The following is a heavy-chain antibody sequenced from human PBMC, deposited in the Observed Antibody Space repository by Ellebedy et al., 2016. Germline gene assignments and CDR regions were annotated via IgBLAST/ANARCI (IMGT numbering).Heavy chain of an antibody. CDR2: ISGSGGST. J-gene: IGHJ3*02. CDR1: GFTFSTYA. CDR3: AKDRRYSSSSYAFDI. D-gene: IGHD6-13*01. V-gene: IGHV3-23*01. Sequence: GGSLRLSXAASGFTFSTYAMTWVRQAPGKGLEWVSAISGSGGSTYYADSVKGRFTISRDNSKNTLYLQMNSLRAEDTAVYYCAKDRRYSSSSYAFDIWGQGTMVTVSS.